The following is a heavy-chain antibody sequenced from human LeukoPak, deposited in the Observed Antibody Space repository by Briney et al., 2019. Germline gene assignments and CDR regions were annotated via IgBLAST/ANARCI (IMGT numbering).Heavy chain of an antibody. CDR2: INAGNGNI. Sequence: ASVKVSCKASGHTSTTYAIHWVRQAPGQGLEWMGWINAGNGNIKYSQKFQGRVTITGDTSASTAYMELSSLRSEDTAVYYCARGYCSSTSCYMNVWGQGTTVT. J-gene: IGHJ6*02. CDR1: GHTSTTYA. CDR3: ARGYCSSTSCYMNV. V-gene: IGHV1-3*01. D-gene: IGHD2-2*01.